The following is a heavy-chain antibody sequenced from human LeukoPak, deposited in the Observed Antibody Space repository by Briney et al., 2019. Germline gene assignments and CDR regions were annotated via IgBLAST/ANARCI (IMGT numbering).Heavy chain of an antibody. V-gene: IGHV3-7*04. Sequence: GGSLRLSCAASVFTFSDHYMDWVRQAPWKGLEWVANTKQDGSKKSYVDSVKGRFTISRDNAKNSLYLQMNSLRAEDTAIYYCTRVGYIDEGIDYWGQGTLVTVSS. D-gene: IGHD5-24*01. CDR3: TRVGYIDEGIDY. J-gene: IGHJ4*02. CDR2: TKQDGSKK. CDR1: VFTFSDHY.